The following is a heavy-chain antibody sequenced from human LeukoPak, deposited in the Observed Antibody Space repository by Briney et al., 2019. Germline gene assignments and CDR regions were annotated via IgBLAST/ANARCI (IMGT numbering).Heavy chain of an antibody. J-gene: IGHJ3*02. CDR1: GSTFTSYG. CDR2: ISAYNGNT. CDR3: ARGGYYYDSSGYDGNNAFDI. D-gene: IGHD3-22*01. V-gene: IGHV1-18*01. Sequence: GASVKVSCKASGSTFTSYGISWVRQAPGQGLEWMGWISAYNGNTNYAQKLQGRVTMTTDTSTSTAYMELRSLRSDDTAVYYCARGGYYYDSSGYDGNNAFDIWGQGTMVTVSS.